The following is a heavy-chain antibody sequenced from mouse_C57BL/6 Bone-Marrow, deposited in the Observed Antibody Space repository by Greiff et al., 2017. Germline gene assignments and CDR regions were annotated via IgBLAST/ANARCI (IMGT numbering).Heavy chain of an antibody. J-gene: IGHJ1*03. D-gene: IGHD1-1*01. V-gene: IGHV1-7*01. Sequence: QVQLKESGAELAKPGASVKLSCKASGYTFTSYWMHWVKQRPGQGLEWIGYINPSSGYTKYNQKCKDKATLTADKSSSTAYMQLSSLTYEDSAVYYCARYPPRYGSRWYFDVWGTGTTVTVSA. CDR3: ARYPPRYGSRWYFDV. CDR2: INPSSGYT. CDR1: GYTFTSYW.